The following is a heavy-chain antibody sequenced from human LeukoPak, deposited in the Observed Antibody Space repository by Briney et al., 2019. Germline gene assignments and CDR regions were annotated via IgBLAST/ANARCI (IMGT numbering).Heavy chain of an antibody. D-gene: IGHD3-22*01. Sequence: GGSLRLSCVASGFTFSTYPMSWVRRAAGKGLEWVSAISGGGVNTYYADSVKGRFTISRDESKNTLNLQINSLRAEDTAVYYCAKSVGYHSDRSGYYWLGTFDSWGQGTLVTVSS. CDR1: GFTFSTYP. J-gene: IGHJ4*02. CDR2: ISGGGVNT. CDR3: AKSVGYHSDRSGYYWLGTFDS. V-gene: IGHV3-23*01.